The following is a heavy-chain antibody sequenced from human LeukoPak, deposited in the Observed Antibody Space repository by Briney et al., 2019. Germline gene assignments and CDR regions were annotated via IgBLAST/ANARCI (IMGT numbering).Heavy chain of an antibody. Sequence: ASVKVSCKASGYTFTGYYMHWVRQAPGQGLEWMGWINPNSGGTNYAQKFQGRVTMTRDTSISTAYMELSRLRSDDTAVYYCARARYCSSTSYYLDYWGQGTLVTVSS. D-gene: IGHD2-2*01. V-gene: IGHV1-2*02. J-gene: IGHJ4*02. CDR3: ARARYCSSTSYYLDY. CDR1: GYTFTGYY. CDR2: INPNSGGT.